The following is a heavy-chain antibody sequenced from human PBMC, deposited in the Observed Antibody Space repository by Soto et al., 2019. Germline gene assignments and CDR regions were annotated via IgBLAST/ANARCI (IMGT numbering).Heavy chain of an antibody. Sequence: GGSLRLSCAASGFTFSSYAMSWVRQAPGKGLEWVSAISGSGGSTYYADSVKGRFTISRDNSKNTLYLQMNSLRAEDTAVYYCAKVSGYSGYDSLSGGMDVWGPETTVTVSS. CDR1: GFTFSSYA. CDR3: AKVSGYSGYDSLSGGMDV. V-gene: IGHV3-23*01. D-gene: IGHD5-12*01. CDR2: ISGSGGST. J-gene: IGHJ6*02.